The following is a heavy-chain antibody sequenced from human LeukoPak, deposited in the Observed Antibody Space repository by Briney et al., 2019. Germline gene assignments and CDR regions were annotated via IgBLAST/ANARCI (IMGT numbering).Heavy chain of an antibody. CDR1: GFTFSSYS. CDR2: ISSSSSYI. D-gene: IGHD3-22*01. Sequence: GGSLRLSCAASGFTFSSYSMNWVRQAPGKGLEWVSSISSSSSYIYYADSVKGRFTISRDNAKNSLFLEMNSLRADDTAVYFCASSHDSSGNDWGRGTLVAVSS. J-gene: IGHJ4*02. CDR3: ASSHDSSGND. V-gene: IGHV3-21*01.